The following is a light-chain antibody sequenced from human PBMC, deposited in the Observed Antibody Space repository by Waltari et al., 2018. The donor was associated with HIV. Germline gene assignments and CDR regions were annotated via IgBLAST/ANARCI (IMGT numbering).Light chain of an antibody. J-gene: IGLJ2*01. V-gene: IGLV2-23*02. Sequence: QSALTPPASVSGSPGQSITISCTGTSSDVGGYNLVSWYQQHPGTAPKLMIYEVSKRPSGVSNRFSGSKSGNTASLTISGLQAEDEADYYCCAYAGSTTYVIFGGGTKLTVL. CDR1: SSDVGGYNL. CDR3: CAYAGSTTYVI. CDR2: EVS.